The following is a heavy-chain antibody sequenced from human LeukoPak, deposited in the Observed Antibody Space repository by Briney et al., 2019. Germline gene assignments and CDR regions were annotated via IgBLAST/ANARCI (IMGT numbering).Heavy chain of an antibody. CDR1: GFTASGNY. CDR2: IYSGGST. CDR3: AGHGSGSFDY. Sequence: GGSLRLSCAASGFTASGNYMSSVPPAPGKGVEWVSVIYSGGSTYYADCVKGRFNISRDNSKNKLYLQMNSVRAEDTAVYYCAGHGSGSFDYWGQGTLVTVSS. D-gene: IGHD1-26*01. J-gene: IGHJ4*02. V-gene: IGHV3-53*01.